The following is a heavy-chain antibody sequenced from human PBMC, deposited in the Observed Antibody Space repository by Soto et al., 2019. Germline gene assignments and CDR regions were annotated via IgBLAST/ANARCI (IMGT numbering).Heavy chain of an antibody. Sequence: QVQLQESGPGLVKPSETLSLTCSVSGGSITSHYCSWFRQPPGKGLEWIGYIHHSGSTSYHPSLKSRVTMAVDTSKNHFSLTVNSVTAADTALYYCARQGFGQLHGLVDVWGPGTTVTVSS. CDR2: IHHSGST. CDR1: GGSITSHY. D-gene: IGHD3-10*01. V-gene: IGHV4-59*08. J-gene: IGHJ6*02. CDR3: ARQGFGQLHGLVDV.